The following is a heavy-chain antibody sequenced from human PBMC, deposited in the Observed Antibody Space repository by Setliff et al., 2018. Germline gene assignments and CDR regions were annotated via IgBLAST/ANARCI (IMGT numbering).Heavy chain of an antibody. J-gene: IGHJ6*03. CDR3: AREGGLQGATSYYYFYNYINV. CDR2: INPKGGVT. Sequence: ASVKVSCKTSGYTFTGYFIHWVRQAPRQGLEWLGWINPKGGVTSYAQSFQGRIATTRDTSINTVYMELNSLTSDDAAVYFCAREGGLQGATSYYYFYNYINVWGKGTKVTVSS. CDR1: GYTFTGYF. V-gene: IGHV1-2*02. D-gene: IGHD1-26*01.